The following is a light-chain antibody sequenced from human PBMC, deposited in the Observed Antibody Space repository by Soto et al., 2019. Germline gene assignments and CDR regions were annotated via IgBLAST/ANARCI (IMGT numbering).Light chain of an antibody. CDR2: DST. CDR3: QSYDTSLDVV. Sequence: QSVLTQPPSVSGAPGXXXTLSCTGSNSNLGAGYDVHWYQQSPGTAPKLLIYDSTYRPSGVPDRFSGSKSGTSASLAITGLQAEDESNYYCQSYDTSLDVVFGGGTKLTVL. CDR1: NSNLGAGYD. J-gene: IGLJ2*01. V-gene: IGLV1-40*01.